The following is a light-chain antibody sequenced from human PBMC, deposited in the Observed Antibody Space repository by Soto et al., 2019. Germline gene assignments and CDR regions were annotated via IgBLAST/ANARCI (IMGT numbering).Light chain of an antibody. V-gene: IGKV3D-15*01. J-gene: IGKJ4*01. CDR2: DAS. CDR1: QSISTF. CDR3: QPYNNWPLT. Sequence: PGERATLSCRASQSISTFLAWYQQRPGQTPRLLIYDASNRAPGIPARFSGSGSGAEFTLTINSLQSEDFAVYYCQPYNNWPLTFGGGTKVDI.